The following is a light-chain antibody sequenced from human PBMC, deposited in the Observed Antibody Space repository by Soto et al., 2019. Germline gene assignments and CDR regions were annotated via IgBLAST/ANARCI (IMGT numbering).Light chain of an antibody. V-gene: IGKV1-27*01. CDR2: SAS. CDR1: QGISNF. J-gene: IGKJ4*01. Sequence: DIQMTQSPSSLSASVGDRVTITYRASQGISNFLAWYQHKPGKVPKLLIYSASNLQSGVPSRFSGSGSGADLTLTISSLQPEDVATYYGREYKSDRALTFGGGTKVEIK. CDR3: REYKSDRALT.